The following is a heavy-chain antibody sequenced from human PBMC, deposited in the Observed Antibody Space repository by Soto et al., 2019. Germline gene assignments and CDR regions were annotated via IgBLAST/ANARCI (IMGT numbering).Heavy chain of an antibody. Sequence: DVQLVESGGGLVKPGWSLRLSCAASGFTFSSYSMNWVRQAPGKGLEWVSSITTDSYVYYADSVKGRFTISSDNAQNTLYLQMNTLRAEDKAVYYCVRVQCGWYGDSWGQGTLVTVSS. D-gene: IGHD6-19*01. CDR2: ITTDSYV. CDR1: GFTFSSYS. J-gene: IGHJ4*02. CDR3: VRVQCGWYGDS. V-gene: IGHV3-21*01.